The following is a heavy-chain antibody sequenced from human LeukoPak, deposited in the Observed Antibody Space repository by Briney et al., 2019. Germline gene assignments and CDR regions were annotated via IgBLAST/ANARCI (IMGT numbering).Heavy chain of an antibody. CDR2: IEYSGNT. Sequence: SDTQSLTCTLSSDSISSFYWSSIRHPPGRGLVWLGYIEYSGNTNYNPTRKSRVTISADTPRNQFSLKLSSVSAADTAVYYCALGNTSGYKDEVLFDYWDQGTLVTVSS. V-gene: IGHV4-59*07. D-gene: IGHD3-22*01. CDR3: ALGNTSGYKDEVLFDY. CDR1: SDSISSFY. J-gene: IGHJ4*02.